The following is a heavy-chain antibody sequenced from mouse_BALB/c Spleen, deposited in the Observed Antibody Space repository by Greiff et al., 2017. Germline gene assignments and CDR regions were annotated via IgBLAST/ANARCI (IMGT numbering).Heavy chain of an antibody. CDR3: ARDDDGGAMDY. V-gene: IGHV2-9*02. J-gene: IGHJ4*01. CDR2: IWAGGST. CDR1: GFSLTSYG. Sequence: VQLQESGPGLVAPSQSLSITCTVSGFSLTSYGVHWVRQPPGKGLELLGVIWAGGSTNYNSALMSRLSISKDNSKGQVFLKMNSLQTYDTDMYYCARDDDGGAMDYWGQGTSVTVSS. D-gene: IGHD2-12*01.